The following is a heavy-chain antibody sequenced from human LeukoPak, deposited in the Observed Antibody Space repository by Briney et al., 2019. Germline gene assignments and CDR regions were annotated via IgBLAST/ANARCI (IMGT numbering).Heavy chain of an antibody. J-gene: IGHJ4*02. CDR2: LNEDGSVK. CDR1: GFTFSSYV. D-gene: IGHD2-2*01. V-gene: IGHV3-7*01. Sequence: PGGSLRLSCAASGFTFSSYVMSWVRQAPGKGLEWVAELNEDGSVKYYVDSVKGRFTISRDNAKSLLFLQMYNLRTEDTGVYFCANVPRSTVSYWGRGTLVTVSS. CDR3: ANVPRSTVSY.